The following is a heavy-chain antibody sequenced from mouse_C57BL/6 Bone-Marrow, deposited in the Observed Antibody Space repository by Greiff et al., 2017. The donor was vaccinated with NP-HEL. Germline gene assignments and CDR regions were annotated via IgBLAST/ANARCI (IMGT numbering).Heavy chain of an antibody. CDR1: GYTFTSYG. Sequence: SGAELARPGASVKLSCKASGYTFTSYGISWVKQRTGQGLEWIGEIYPRSGNTYYNEKFKGKATLTADKSSSTAYMELRSLTSEDSAVYVCARSGELRLRFAYWGQGTLVTVSA. CDR2: IYPRSGNT. J-gene: IGHJ3*01. CDR3: ARSGELRLRFAY. V-gene: IGHV1-81*01. D-gene: IGHD3-2*02.